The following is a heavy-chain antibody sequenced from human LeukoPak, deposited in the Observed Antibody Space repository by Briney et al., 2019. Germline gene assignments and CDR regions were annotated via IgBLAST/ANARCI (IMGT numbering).Heavy chain of an antibody. J-gene: IGHJ6*03. CDR1: GFTFSTSW. V-gene: IGHV3-48*04. Sequence: GSLRLSCAASGFTFSTSWMTWVRQAPGKGLEWVSYISSSGSTIYYADSVKGRFTISRDNAKNSLYLQMNSLRAEDTAVYYCAREGALLWFGELLGYMDVWGKGTTVTISS. CDR3: AREGALLWFGELLGYMDV. D-gene: IGHD3-10*01. CDR2: ISSSGSTI.